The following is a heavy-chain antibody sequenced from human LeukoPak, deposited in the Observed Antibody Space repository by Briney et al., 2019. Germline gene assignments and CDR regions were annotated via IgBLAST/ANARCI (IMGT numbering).Heavy chain of an antibody. CDR3: ARGEIGMGSDY. V-gene: IGHV3-74*01. Sequence: GGSLRLSCAASGFTFSSYWMHWVRQAPGKGLVWVSRINSDGSSTTYADSVKGRFTISRDNAKNTVYLQMNSLRAEDTAVYYCARGEIGMGSDYWGQGTLVTVSS. CDR2: INSDGSST. J-gene: IGHJ4*02. D-gene: IGHD2-21*01. CDR1: GFTFSSYW.